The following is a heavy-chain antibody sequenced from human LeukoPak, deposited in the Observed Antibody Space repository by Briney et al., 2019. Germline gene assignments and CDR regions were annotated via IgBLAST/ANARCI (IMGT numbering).Heavy chain of an antibody. CDR1: GFSFNSAA. V-gene: IGHV3-30*03. Sequence: GGSLRLSCAASGFSFNSAAMTWVRQAPGKGLEWVAVISYDGNNKYYSDSVKGRFTISRDNSKNTLYLQMNSQRAEDTAVYYCARGIAVAGTFVWFDPWGQGTLVTVSS. CDR3: ARGIAVAGTFVWFDP. J-gene: IGHJ5*02. CDR2: ISYDGNNK. D-gene: IGHD6-19*01.